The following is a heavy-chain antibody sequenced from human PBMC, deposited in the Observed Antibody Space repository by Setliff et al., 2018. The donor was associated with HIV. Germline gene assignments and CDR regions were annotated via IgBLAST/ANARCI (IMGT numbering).Heavy chain of an antibody. CDR3: ARDMFEIWERSLAKGDEFDP. D-gene: IGHD3-10*02. J-gene: IGHJ5*02. CDR1: GYTFTGHY. V-gene: IGHV1-2*02. CDR2: INPNSGDT. Sequence: ASVKVSCKASGYTFTGHYIHWVRQAPGQGLEWMGWINPNSGDTKYAQKFQDRVSLTRDTSLSTAYMELSSLTSDDTAIYYCARDMFEIWERSLAKGDEFDPWGQGSLVTSPQ.